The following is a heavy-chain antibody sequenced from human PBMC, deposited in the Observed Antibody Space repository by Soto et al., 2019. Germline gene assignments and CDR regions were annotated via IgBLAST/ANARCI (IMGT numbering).Heavy chain of an antibody. Sequence: QVQLVQSGAEVKKPGASVKVSCKASGYTFTNYAMHWVRQAPGQRLEWMGWINAGNGNTKYSQKFQGRVTITRDTAASTAYMELSSLRPEDTAVYYCARGGSLYGYFDLWGRGTLVTVSS. J-gene: IGHJ2*01. D-gene: IGHD1-26*01. CDR1: GYTFTNYA. V-gene: IGHV1-3*01. CDR3: ARGGSLYGYFDL. CDR2: INAGNGNT.